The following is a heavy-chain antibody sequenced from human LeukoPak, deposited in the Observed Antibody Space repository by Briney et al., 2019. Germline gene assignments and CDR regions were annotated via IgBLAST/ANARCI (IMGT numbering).Heavy chain of an antibody. CDR1: GFTFSAYA. CDR3: VRDRDGGSVDY. D-gene: IGHD4-23*01. J-gene: IGHJ4*02. Sequence: GGSLRLSCAASGFTFSAYAMNWVRQAPGKGLEWVSFITSSSSTIYYADSMKGRFTISRDNAKNSLYLQMNSLRAEDTAVYHCVRDRDGGSVDYWGQGTLVTVSS. V-gene: IGHV3-48*01. CDR2: ITSSSSTI.